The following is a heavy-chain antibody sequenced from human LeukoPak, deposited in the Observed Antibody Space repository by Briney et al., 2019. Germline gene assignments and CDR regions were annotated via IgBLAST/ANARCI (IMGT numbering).Heavy chain of an antibody. D-gene: IGHD3-3*01. Sequence: ASVKVSCKASGYTFTGYYLHWVRQAPGQGPEWMGWINPNSGDTNYAQKLQGRVTMTTDTVTSTAYMELRSLRSDDTAVYYCASRSGSTPYYIDYWGQGTLVTVSS. CDR2: INPNSGDT. CDR3: ASRSGSTPYYIDY. J-gene: IGHJ4*02. CDR1: GYTFTGYY. V-gene: IGHV1-2*02.